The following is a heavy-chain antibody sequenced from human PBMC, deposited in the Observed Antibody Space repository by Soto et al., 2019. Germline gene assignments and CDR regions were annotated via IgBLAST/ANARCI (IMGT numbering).Heavy chain of an antibody. Sequence: EVQLVESGGGLVQPGGSLRLSCAASGFTFSSYWMSWVRQAPGRGLEWRANIKYDGSEKYHVDSVKGRLTISRDNAKNSLYLQMNSLRAEDTAVYYCASSPHKDSRPDYWGQGTLVTVSS. D-gene: IGHD3-22*01. CDR3: ASSPHKDSRPDY. J-gene: IGHJ4*02. CDR1: GFTFSSYW. V-gene: IGHV3-7*03. CDR2: IKYDGSEK.